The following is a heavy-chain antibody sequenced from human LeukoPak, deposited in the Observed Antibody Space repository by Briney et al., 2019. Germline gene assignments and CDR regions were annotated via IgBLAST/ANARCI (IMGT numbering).Heavy chain of an antibody. CDR3: AKDGRWAGGIPAAGPDY. V-gene: IGHV3-30*18. D-gene: IGHD6-25*01. Sequence: GGSLRLSCAASGFTFSSYGMHWVRQAPGKGLEWVAVISYDGSNHWYADSVKGRLTISRDNSKNTLYLQMNSLRAEDTAVYYCAKDGRWAGGIPAAGPDYWGQGTPVTVSS. CDR2: ISYDGSNH. CDR1: GFTFSSYG. J-gene: IGHJ4*02.